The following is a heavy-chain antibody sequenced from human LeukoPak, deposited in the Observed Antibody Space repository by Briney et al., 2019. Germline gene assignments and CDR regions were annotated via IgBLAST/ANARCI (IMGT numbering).Heavy chain of an antibody. CDR3: ARDRGAVDY. CDR2: ISSSSTTI. J-gene: IGHJ4*02. V-gene: IGHV3-48*01. CDR1: GFTFSSYA. Sequence: PGGSLRLSCAASGFTFSSYAMNWARQAPGKGLEWISYISSSSTTIYYADSLKGRFTISRDNAKNSVYPQMNSLRAEDTAVYYCARDRGAVDYWGQGTLVTVSS. D-gene: IGHD4/OR15-4a*01.